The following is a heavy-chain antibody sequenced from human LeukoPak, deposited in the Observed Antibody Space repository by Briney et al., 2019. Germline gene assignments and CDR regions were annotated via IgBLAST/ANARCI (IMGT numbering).Heavy chain of an antibody. Sequence: ASVKVSCKASGYTFTSYGISWVRQAPGQGLEWMGWISAYNGNTNYAQKLQGRVTMTTDTSTSTAYMELRSLRSDDTAVYYCAREHSSGWYGGAFDIWGQGTMVTVSS. CDR1: GYTFTSYG. CDR2: ISAYNGNT. V-gene: IGHV1-18*01. D-gene: IGHD6-19*01. J-gene: IGHJ3*02. CDR3: AREHSSGWYGGAFDI.